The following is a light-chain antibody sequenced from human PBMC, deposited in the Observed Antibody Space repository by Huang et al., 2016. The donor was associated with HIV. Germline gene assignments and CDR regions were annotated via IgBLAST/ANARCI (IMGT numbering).Light chain of an antibody. J-gene: IGKJ2*01. CDR3: QQYDTSPPYT. CDR2: GAS. V-gene: IGKV3-20*01. Sequence: EIVLTQSPGTLSLSPGETATLSCRASQSVTSGFLAWYHHAPGQAPRLLVYGASNRATGVPDRFSGSGSGTDFTLTISRLEPEDFVVYFCQQYDTSPPYTFGQGTKLEIK. CDR1: QSVTSGF.